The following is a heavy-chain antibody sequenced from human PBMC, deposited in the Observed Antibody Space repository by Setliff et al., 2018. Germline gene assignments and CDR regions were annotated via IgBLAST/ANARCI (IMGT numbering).Heavy chain of an antibody. CDR3: ATGSGDSSGYYPGLDYYYYMDV. V-gene: IGHV1-69-2*01. D-gene: IGHD3-22*01. CDR2: VDPEDGET. CDR1: GYTFSDYY. J-gene: IGHJ6*03. Sequence: ASVKVSCKTSGYTFSDYYVHWVQQAPGKGLEWMGRVDPEDGETIYAEKFQGRVTITADTSTDTAYMELSSLRSEDTAVYYCATGSGDSSGYYPGLDYYYYMDVWGKGTTVTVSS.